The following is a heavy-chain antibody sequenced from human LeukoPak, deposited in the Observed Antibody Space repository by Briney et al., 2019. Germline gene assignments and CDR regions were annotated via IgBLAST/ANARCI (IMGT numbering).Heavy chain of an antibody. Sequence: GGSLRLSCAASGFTVSSNYMSWVRQAPGKGLEWVSVIYSGGSTYYADSVKGRFTISRGNSKNTLYLQMNSLRAEDTAVYYCARVRFAIIDYWGQGTLVTVSS. D-gene: IGHD3-3*01. CDR2: IYSGGST. CDR3: ARVRFAIIDY. J-gene: IGHJ4*02. CDR1: GFTVSSNY. V-gene: IGHV3-53*01.